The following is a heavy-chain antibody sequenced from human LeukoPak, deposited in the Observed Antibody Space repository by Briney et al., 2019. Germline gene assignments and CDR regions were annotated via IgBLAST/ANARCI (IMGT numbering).Heavy chain of an antibody. J-gene: IGHJ3*02. D-gene: IGHD3-22*01. CDR1: GGSISSYY. V-gene: IGHV4-59*08. CDR3: ASRYYYDSSGTPYDAFDI. Sequence: SDTLSLTCTVSGGSISSYYWSWIRQPPGKGLVWIGYIYYSGSTNYNTSLKSRVTLSEETPKNQFFLKLSSVTAADTAVYYCASRYYYDSSGTPYDAFDIWGQGTMVTVSS. CDR2: IYYSGST.